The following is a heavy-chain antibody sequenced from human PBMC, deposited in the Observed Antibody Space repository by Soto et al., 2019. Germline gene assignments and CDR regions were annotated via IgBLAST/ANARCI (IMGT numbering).Heavy chain of an antibody. CDR3: AGSVGGGFDY. V-gene: IGHV3-66*01. Sequence: EVQLVESGGGLVQPGGSPRLSCAASGFTVSSNYMSWARQAPGKGLEWVSVVYIGGNTYYAESVEDRFTISRDNFQNMLYLQMNSLRAEDTAVYYWAGSVGGGFDYWGQGTLVTVSS. CDR1: GFTVSSNY. J-gene: IGHJ4*02. D-gene: IGHD3-16*01. CDR2: VYIGGNT.